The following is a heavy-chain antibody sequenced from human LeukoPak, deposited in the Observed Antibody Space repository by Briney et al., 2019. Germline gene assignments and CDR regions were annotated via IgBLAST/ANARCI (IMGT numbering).Heavy chain of an antibody. D-gene: IGHD1-1*01. CDR3: ARGLSNWNELDY. CDR2: INHSGST. Sequence: KPSETLSLTCAVYGGSFSGYYWSWIRQPPGKGLEWIGEINHSGSTNYNPSLKSRVTISVDTSKNQFSLKLSSVTAADTAVYYCARGLSNWNELDYWGQGTLVTVSS. CDR1: GGSFSGYY. J-gene: IGHJ4*02. V-gene: IGHV4-34*01.